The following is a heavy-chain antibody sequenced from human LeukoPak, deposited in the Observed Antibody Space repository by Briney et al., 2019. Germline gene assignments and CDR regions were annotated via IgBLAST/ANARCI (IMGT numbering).Heavy chain of an antibody. Sequence: GGSLRFSCTASGFAFSSYGMHWVRQAPGKGLEWVAYIQYDGSNQQYADSVKGRFSISRDRSKNIPYLQMNSLRAEDTAVYFCAKGDKMLTWRRTYNRFDPWGQGTLVTVSS. CDR2: IQYDGSNQ. J-gene: IGHJ5*02. CDR3: AKGDKMLTWRRTYNRFDP. V-gene: IGHV3-30*02. CDR1: GFAFSSYG. D-gene: IGHD3-16*01.